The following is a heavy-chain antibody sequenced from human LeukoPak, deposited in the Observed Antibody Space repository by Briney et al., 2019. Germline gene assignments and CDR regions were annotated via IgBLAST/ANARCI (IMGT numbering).Heavy chain of an antibody. CDR1: GYTFTSYG. CDR2: IIPIFGTA. D-gene: IGHD2-2*02. V-gene: IGHV1-69*05. J-gene: IGHJ5*02. CDR3: ARGIVVVPAAIHPNWFDP. Sequence: SVKVSCKASGYTFTSYGISWVRQAPRQGLEWMGGIIPIFGTANYAQKFQGRVTITTDESTSTAYMELSSLRSEDTAVYYCARGIVVVPAAIHPNWFDPWGQGTLVTVSS.